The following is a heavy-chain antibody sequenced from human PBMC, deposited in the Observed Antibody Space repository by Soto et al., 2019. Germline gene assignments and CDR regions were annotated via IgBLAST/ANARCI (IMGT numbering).Heavy chain of an antibody. CDR1: GFTFRSYA. J-gene: IGHJ6*02. CDR2: IETSGDFS. CDR3: ARDGFGDEGGDYVAHFFYYGMDL. D-gene: IGHD4-17*01. Sequence: GGSLRLSCEASGFTFRSYAMSWVRQAPGKGLEWVSLIETSGDFSYYADSVEGRFAISRDNSKNTVSLQMNSLSAADTAVYYCARDGFGDEGGDYVAHFFYYGMDLWGQGTTVTVSS. V-gene: IGHV3-23*01.